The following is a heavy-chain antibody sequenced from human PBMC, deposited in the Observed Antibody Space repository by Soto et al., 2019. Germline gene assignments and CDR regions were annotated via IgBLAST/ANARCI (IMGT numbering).Heavy chain of an antibody. V-gene: IGHV3-23*01. J-gene: IGHJ4*02. D-gene: IGHD3-22*01. Sequence: GGSLRLSCAASGFAFSDAWINWVRQAPGKGLEWVSAISGSGGSTYYADSVKGRFTISRDNSKNTLYLQMNSLRAEDTAVYYCAKGSISSGPNFDYWGQGTLVTVSS. CDR2: ISGSGGST. CDR3: AKGSISSGPNFDY. CDR1: GFAFSDAW.